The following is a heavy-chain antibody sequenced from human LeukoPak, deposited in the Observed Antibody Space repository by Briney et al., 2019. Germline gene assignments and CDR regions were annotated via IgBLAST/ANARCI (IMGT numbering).Heavy chain of an antibody. Sequence: ASVKVSCKAPGYTFTGYYMHWVRQAPGQGLEWIGWINPNSGGTNYAQKFQGRVTMTRDTSISTAYMELSRLRSDDTAVYYCARGGDGYSDYYYYYMDVWGKGTTVTVSS. V-gene: IGHV1-2*02. J-gene: IGHJ6*03. CDR1: GYTFTGYY. CDR3: ARGGDGYSDYYYYYMDV. D-gene: IGHD5-24*01. CDR2: INPNSGGT.